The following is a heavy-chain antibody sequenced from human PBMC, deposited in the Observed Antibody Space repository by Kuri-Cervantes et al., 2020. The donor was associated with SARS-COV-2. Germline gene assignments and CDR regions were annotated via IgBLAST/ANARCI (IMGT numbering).Heavy chain of an antibody. J-gene: IGHJ4*02. CDR2: INPNSGGT. Sequence: ASVKVSCKASGYTFTGYYMHWVRQAPGQGLEWMGWINPNSGGTNYAQKFQGWVTMTRDTSISTAYMELSRLRSEDTAVYYCATTDTAMVPEFDYWGQGTLVTVSS. CDR1: GYTFTGYY. V-gene: IGHV1-2*04. D-gene: IGHD5-18*01. CDR3: ATTDTAMVPEFDY.